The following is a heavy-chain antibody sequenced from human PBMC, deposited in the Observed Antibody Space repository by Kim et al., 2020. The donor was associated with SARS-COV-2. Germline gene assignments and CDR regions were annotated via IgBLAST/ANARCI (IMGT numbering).Heavy chain of an antibody. CDR2: IYHSGST. CDR1: GGSISSGGYS. V-gene: IGHV4-30-2*01. D-gene: IGHD3-10*01. J-gene: IGHJ4*01. CDR3: ARGAESITMVRLDYFD. Sequence: SETLSLTCAVSGGSISSGGYSWSWIRQPPGKGLEWIGYIYHSGSTYYNPSLKSRVTISVDRSKNQFSLKLSSVTAADTAVYYCARGAESITMVRLDYFD.